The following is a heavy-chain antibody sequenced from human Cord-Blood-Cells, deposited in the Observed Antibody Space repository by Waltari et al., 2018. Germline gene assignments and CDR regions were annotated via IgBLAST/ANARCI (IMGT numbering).Heavy chain of an antibody. Sequence: VQLQESGPGLVKPSETLSLTCTVSGGSISSYYWRWIRQPPGKGLEWIGYIYYSGSTNYNPSLKSRVTISVDTSKNQFSLKLSSVTAADTAVYYCAREEHSSSWYAFDIWGQGTMVTVSS. CDR2: IYYSGST. V-gene: IGHV4-59*01. CDR3: AREEHSSSWYAFDI. J-gene: IGHJ3*02. CDR1: GGSISSYY. D-gene: IGHD6-13*01.